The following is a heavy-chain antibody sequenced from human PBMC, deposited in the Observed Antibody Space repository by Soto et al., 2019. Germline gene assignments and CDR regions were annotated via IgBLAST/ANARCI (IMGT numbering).Heavy chain of an antibody. J-gene: IGHJ6*02. Sequence: TLSLTCAISGDSVSSNSAAWNWIRQSPSRGLEWLGRTYYRSKWYNDYAVSVKSRITINPDTSKNQFSLQLNSVTPEDTAVYYCARDQLGCSSTSCYYYYGMDVWGQGTTVTVSS. CDR3: ARDQLGCSSTSCYYYYGMDV. V-gene: IGHV6-1*01. CDR1: GDSVSSNSAA. D-gene: IGHD2-2*01. CDR2: TYYRSKWYN.